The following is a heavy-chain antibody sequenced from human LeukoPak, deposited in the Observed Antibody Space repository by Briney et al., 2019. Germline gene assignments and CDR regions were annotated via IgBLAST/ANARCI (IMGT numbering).Heavy chain of an antibody. CDR1: GFTFSSYG. J-gene: IGHJ6*02. CDR2: IRYDGSNK. CDR3: AKSRGDYVLWYYYGMDV. D-gene: IGHD4-17*01. Sequence: PGGSLRLSCAASGFTFSSYGMHWVRQAPGKGLEWVAFIRYDGSNKYYADSVKGRFTISRDNSKNTPYLQMNSLRAEDTAVYYCAKSRGDYVLWYYYGMDVWGQGTTVTVSS. V-gene: IGHV3-30*02.